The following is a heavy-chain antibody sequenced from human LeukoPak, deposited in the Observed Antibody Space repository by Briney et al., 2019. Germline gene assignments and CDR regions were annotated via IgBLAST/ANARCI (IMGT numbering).Heavy chain of an antibody. CDR3: AKDSKGPYDFWSGYSRMDV. Sequence: PGGSLRLSCAASGFTFSSYGMHWVRQAPGKGLEGVAVISYDGSNKYYADSVKGRFTISRDNSKNTLYLQMNSLRAEDTAVYYCAKDSKGPYDFWSGYSRMDVWGQGTTVTVSS. CDR2: ISYDGSNK. V-gene: IGHV3-30*18. D-gene: IGHD3-3*01. CDR1: GFTFSSYG. J-gene: IGHJ6*02.